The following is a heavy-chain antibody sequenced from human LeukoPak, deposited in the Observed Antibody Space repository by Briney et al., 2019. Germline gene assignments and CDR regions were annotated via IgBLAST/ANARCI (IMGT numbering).Heavy chain of an antibody. CDR1: GFTFSSYA. V-gene: IGHV3-23*01. CDR3: AKASSEGGTLFDY. D-gene: IGHD1-1*01. J-gene: IGHJ4*02. Sequence: AGGSLRLSCAASGFTFSSYAMGWVRQAPGKGLELVSAISGSGGSTYYADSVKGRFTISRDNSKNTLYLEMNSLRAEDTAVYYCAKASSEGGTLFDYWGQGTLVTVSS. CDR2: ISGSGGST.